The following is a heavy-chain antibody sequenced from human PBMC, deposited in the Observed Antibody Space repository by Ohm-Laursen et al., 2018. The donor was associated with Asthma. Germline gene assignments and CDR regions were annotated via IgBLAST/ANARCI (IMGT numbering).Heavy chain of an antibody. V-gene: IGHV1-69*13. Sequence: GASVKVSCKASGGTFSSYAISWVRQAPGQGLEWMGGIIPIFGTANYAQKFQGRVTITADESTSTAYMELSSLRSEDTAVYYCARGPDPYYDILTGLGPELDYWGQGTLVTVSS. CDR3: ARGPDPYYDILTGLGPELDY. CDR2: IIPIFGTA. J-gene: IGHJ4*02. D-gene: IGHD3-9*01. CDR1: GGTFSSYA.